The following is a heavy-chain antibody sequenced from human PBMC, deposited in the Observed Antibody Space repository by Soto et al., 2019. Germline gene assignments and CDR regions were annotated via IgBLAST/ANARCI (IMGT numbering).Heavy chain of an antibody. V-gene: IGHV3-23*01. CDR1: GFTFSSYA. Sequence: EVQVLESGGGLLQPGGSLRLSCTVSGFTFSSYAMTWVRQAPGKGLECVSAISAGGGDTYYADSVKGRFTISRDNSRSALYLQMNSLRVEDTAVYYGAQTDNGYYYSWGRGTLVTVSS. J-gene: IGHJ4*02. CDR2: ISAGGGDT. CDR3: AQTDNGYYYS. D-gene: IGHD1-26*01.